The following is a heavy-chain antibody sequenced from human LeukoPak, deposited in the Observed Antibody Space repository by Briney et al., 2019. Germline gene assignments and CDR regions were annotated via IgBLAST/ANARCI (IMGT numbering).Heavy chain of an antibody. D-gene: IGHD4-17*01. V-gene: IGHV4-30-4*01. CDR2: IYYSGST. J-gene: IGHJ4*02. Sequence: PSETLSLTCTVSGGSLSSGDYYWSWIRQPPGEGLEWIGYIYYSGSTYYNPSLKSRVTISVDTSKNQFSLKLSSVTAADTAVYYCAREWTVIHYWGQGTLVTVSS. CDR1: GGSLSSGDYY. CDR3: AREWTVIHY.